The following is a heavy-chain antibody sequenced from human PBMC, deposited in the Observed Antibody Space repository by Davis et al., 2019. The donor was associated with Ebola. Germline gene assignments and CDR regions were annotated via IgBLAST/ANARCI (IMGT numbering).Heavy chain of an antibody. V-gene: IGHV3-23*01. CDR2: ISGSGGST. CDR3: AKLPDLKFDY. CDR1: GFTFSSYA. J-gene: IGHJ4*02. Sequence: GESLKISCAASGFTFSSYAMSWVRQAPGKGLEWVSAISGSGGSTYYADSVKGRFTISRDNSKNTLYLQMNSLRAEDTAVYYCAKLPDLKFDYWGQGTLVTVSS.